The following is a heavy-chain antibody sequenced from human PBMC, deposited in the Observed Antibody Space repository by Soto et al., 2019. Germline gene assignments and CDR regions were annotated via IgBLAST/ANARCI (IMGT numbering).Heavy chain of an antibody. CDR3: TRDLIYYGSGSYGYYGMDV. V-gene: IGHV3-49*04. CDR2: IRSKAYGGTT. D-gene: IGHD3-10*01. Sequence: GGSLRLSCTASGFTFGDYAMSWVRQAPGKGLEWVGFIRSKAYGGTTEYAASVKGRFTISRDDSKSIAYLQMNSLKTEDTAVYYCTRDLIYYGSGSYGYYGMDVWGQGTTVTV. J-gene: IGHJ6*02. CDR1: GFTFGDYA.